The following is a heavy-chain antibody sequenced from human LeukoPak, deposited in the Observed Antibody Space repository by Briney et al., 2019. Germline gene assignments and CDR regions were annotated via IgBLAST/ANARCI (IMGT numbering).Heavy chain of an antibody. J-gene: IGHJ4*02. V-gene: IGHV3-23*01. Sequence: PAGSLRLSCVGSGFTSTDSAMTWVRQPHGKGLECVSASSTSGGDTIYTDSVKGRLTISRDTSTTALYLQMNSVRAEDTAIYYSAKGGNCAPLDYWGQGTLVTVSP. CDR3: AKGGNCAPLDY. CDR1: GFTSTDSA. D-gene: IGHD1-7*01. CDR2: SSTSGGDT.